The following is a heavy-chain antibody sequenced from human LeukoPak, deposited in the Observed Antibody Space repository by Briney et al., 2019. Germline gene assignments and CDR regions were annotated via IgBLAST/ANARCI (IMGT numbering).Heavy chain of an antibody. Sequence: SETLSLTCTVSGGSISNNDWSWIRQPPGKGLEWIGYIYNSGSTNYNPSLKSRVTISVDTSKNQFSPRLSSVTAADTAVYYCTRLIMSSIYYYYMDVWGKGTTVTVSS. CDR1: GGSISNND. CDR2: IYNSGST. D-gene: IGHD3-10*01. V-gene: IGHV4-59*01. J-gene: IGHJ6*03. CDR3: TRLIMSSIYYYYMDV.